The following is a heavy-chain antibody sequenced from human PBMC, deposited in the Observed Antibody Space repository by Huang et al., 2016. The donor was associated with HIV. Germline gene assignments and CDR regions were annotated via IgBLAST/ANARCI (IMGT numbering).Heavy chain of an antibody. V-gene: IGHV4-34*01. Sequence: QVQLYQWGAGPLRPSETLSLTCGVAGGSLHGYYWNWLRQSPGGGLEWIGEVNQGGSTKYNPSLRSRVTISVDTSKIQFSLNLTSVTATDTADYYCATSRSGSGWFLDIWGRGTLVSVS. J-gene: IGHJ2*01. D-gene: IGHD6-19*01. CDR3: ATSRSGSGWFLDI. CDR1: GGSLHGYY. CDR2: VNQGGST.